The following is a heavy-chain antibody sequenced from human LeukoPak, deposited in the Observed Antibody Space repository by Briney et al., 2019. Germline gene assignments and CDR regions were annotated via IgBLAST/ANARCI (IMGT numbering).Heavy chain of an antibody. Sequence: PGGSLRLSCVVSGLTFSSYSMSWVRQAPGKGLEWVSGISASGGDTWYPDSVKGRFTISRDNSKNTLFLQMNSLRVEDTAIYYGAKDAAGPEYWGQGTLVTVSS. CDR2: ISASGGDT. CDR3: AKDAAGPEY. D-gene: IGHD6-13*01. V-gene: IGHV3-23*01. J-gene: IGHJ4*02. CDR1: GLTFSSYS.